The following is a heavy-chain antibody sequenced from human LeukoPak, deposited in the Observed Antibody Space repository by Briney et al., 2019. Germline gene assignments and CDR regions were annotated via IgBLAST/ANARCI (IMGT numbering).Heavy chain of an antibody. J-gene: IGHJ5*02. CDR2: MNPNSGNT. D-gene: IGHD1-26*01. V-gene: IGHV1-8*03. CDR3: ARDSSEGFDP. Sequence: ASVKVSCKASGGTFSSYAISWVRQATGQGLEWMGWMNPNSGNTGYAQKFQGRVTITRNTSISTAYMELSSLRSEDTAVYYCARDSSEGFDPWGQGTLVTVSS. CDR1: GGTFSSYA.